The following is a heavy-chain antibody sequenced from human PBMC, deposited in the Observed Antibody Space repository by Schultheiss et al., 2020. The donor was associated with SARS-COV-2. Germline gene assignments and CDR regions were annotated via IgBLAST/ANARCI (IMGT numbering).Heavy chain of an antibody. CDR2: INPNSGGT. CDR1: GYTFTGYY. Sequence: ASVKVSCKASGYTFTGYYMHWVRQAPGQGLEWMGWINPNSGGTNYAQKFQGRVTMTRDMSTSTAYMELSSLRSEDTAVYYCAADHGSWMYWSESSNPNWFDPWGQGTLVTVSS. V-gene: IGHV1-2*02. J-gene: IGHJ5*02. CDR3: AADHGSWMYWSESSNPNWFDP. D-gene: IGHD2-8*02.